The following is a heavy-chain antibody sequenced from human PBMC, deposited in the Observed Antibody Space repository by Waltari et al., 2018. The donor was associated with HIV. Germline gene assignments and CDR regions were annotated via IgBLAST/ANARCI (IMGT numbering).Heavy chain of an antibody. CDR2: IYSGVST. J-gene: IGHJ3*02. D-gene: IGHD2-2*01. CDR1: GFTVSSHY. V-gene: IGHV3-53*01. CDR3: ARVRGWSTNDAFDI. Sequence: EVQLVESGGGLIQPGGSLRLSCAASGFTVSSHYMSCVRQAPGKGLEWVSVIYSGVSTYYADSVKGRFTISRDNSKNTLYLQMNSLRAEDTAVYYCARVRGWSTNDAFDIWGQGTMVTVSS.